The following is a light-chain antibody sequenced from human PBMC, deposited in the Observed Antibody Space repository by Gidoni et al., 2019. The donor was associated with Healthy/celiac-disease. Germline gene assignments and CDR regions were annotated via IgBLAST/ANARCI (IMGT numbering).Light chain of an antibody. CDR2: GNS. CDR1: SSNIGAGYY. J-gene: IGLJ3*02. Sequence: QSVLTQQPSVSGAPGQRVTISCTGSSSNIGAGYYVHWYQQLPGTAPKLLIYGNSNRPSCVPDRFSGSKSGTSASLAITGLQAEDEADYYCQSYDSSLSGPRVFGGGTKLTVL. V-gene: IGLV1-40*01. CDR3: QSYDSSLSGPRV.